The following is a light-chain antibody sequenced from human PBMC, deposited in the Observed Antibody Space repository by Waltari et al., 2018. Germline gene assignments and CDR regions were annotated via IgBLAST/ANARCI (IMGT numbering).Light chain of an antibody. V-gene: IGKV1-39*01. J-gene: IGKJ2*01. CDR3: QQSSHIPYT. CDR1: QNIRTR. Sequence: DVQMTQSPSSLSASIADRVTITCRASQNIRTRLIWYQQKPGRAPKVLIYEVSNLQSGVSSRFSGTGSGTDFTLTISSPQPEDSATYYCQQSSHIPYTFGQGTKLEIK. CDR2: EVS.